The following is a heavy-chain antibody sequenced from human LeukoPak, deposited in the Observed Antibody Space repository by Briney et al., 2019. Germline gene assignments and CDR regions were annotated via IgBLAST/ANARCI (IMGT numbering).Heavy chain of an antibody. CDR1: GFTVRNKY. D-gene: IGHD3-16*01. J-gene: IGHJ4*02. CDR2: IYSGGTV. Sequence: GGSLRLSRAASGFTVRNKYMTWVRQAPGKGLEWVALIYSGGTVYYADSVKGRFTISRDNSKNTLYLQMNSLRAENTAVYYCAKVGVGWVDFEYWGQGTLVTVSS. V-gene: IGHV3-53*01. CDR3: AKVGVGWVDFEY.